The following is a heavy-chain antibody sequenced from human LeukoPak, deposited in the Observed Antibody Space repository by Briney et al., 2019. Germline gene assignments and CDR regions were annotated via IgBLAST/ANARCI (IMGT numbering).Heavy chain of an antibody. CDR2: IIPIFGTA. V-gene: IGHV1-69*06. D-gene: IGHD2-21*02. CDR1: GGTFSSYA. J-gene: IGHJ3*02. CDR3: ARVYEYCGGDCYSDAFDI. Sequence: GASVKVSCKASGGTFSSYAISWVRQAPGQGLEWMGGIIPIFGTANYAQKFQGRVTITADKSTSTAYMELSSLRSEDTAVYYCARVYEYCGGDCYSDAFDIWGQGTMVTVSS.